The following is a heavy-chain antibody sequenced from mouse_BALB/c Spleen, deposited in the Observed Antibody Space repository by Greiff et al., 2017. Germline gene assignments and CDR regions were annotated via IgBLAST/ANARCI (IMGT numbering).Heavy chain of an antibody. CDR3: VRHRYDDAMDY. Sequence: EVQVVESGGGLVQPKGSLKLSCAASGFTFNTYAMNWVRQAPGKGLEWVARIRSKSNNYATYYADSVKDRFTISRDDSQSMLYLQMNNLKTEDTAMYYCVRHRYDDAMDYWGQGTSVTVSS. D-gene: IGHD2-14*01. CDR2: IRSKSNNYAT. CDR1: GFTFNTYA. V-gene: IGHV10-1*02. J-gene: IGHJ4*01.